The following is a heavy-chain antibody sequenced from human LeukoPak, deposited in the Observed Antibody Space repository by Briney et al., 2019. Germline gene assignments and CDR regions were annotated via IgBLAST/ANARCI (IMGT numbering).Heavy chain of an antibody. CDR3: ARDLSSSSNFDY. V-gene: IGHV1-69*04. Sequence: ASVKVSCKASGGTFSSYAISWVRQAPGQGLGWMGRIIPIFGIANYAQKFQGRVTITADKSTSTAYMELSSLRSEDTAVYYCARDLSSSSNFDYWGQGTLVTVSS. J-gene: IGHJ4*02. CDR2: IIPIFGIA. CDR1: GGTFSSYA. D-gene: IGHD6-6*01.